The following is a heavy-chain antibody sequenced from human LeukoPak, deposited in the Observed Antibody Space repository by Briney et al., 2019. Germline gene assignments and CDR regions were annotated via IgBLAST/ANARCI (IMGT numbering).Heavy chain of an antibody. Sequence: GGSLRLSCAASGFSFSNYGMSWVRQAPGKGPEWVSAISGSGGSTYYADSVKGRFTISRDNSKNTLYLQMNSLRAEDTAVYYCAKGPGFRLDYWGQGTLVTVSS. V-gene: IGHV3-23*01. CDR1: GFSFSNYG. D-gene: IGHD3-9*01. CDR3: AKGPGFRLDY. J-gene: IGHJ4*02. CDR2: ISGSGGST.